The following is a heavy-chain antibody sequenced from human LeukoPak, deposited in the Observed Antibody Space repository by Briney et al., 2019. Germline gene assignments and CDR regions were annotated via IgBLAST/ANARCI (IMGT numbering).Heavy chain of an antibody. CDR3: ARGPYGSGSSWFDP. CDR2: IYSGGST. Sequence: PGGSLRLSCAASGFTVSSNYMSWVRQAPGKGLEWVSVIYSGGSTYYADSVKGRFTISRDNSKNTLYLQMNSLRAEDTAVYYCARGPYGSGSSWFDPWGQGTLVTVSS. D-gene: IGHD3-10*01. CDR1: GFTVSSNY. J-gene: IGHJ5*02. V-gene: IGHV3-53*01.